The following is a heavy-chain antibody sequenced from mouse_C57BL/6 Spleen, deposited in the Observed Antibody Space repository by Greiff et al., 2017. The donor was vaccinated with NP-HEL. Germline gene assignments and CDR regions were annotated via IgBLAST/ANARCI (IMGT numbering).Heavy chain of an antibody. CDR1: GYSITSGYY. Sequence: EVKLVESGPGLVKPSQSLSLTCSVTGYSITSGYYWNWIRQFPGNKLEWMGYISYDGSNNYNPSLKNRISITRDTSKNQFFLKLNSVTTEDTATYYCARAGRGSAMDYWGQGTSVTVSS. CDR2: ISYDGSN. CDR3: ARAGRGSAMDY. V-gene: IGHV3-6*01. J-gene: IGHJ4*01.